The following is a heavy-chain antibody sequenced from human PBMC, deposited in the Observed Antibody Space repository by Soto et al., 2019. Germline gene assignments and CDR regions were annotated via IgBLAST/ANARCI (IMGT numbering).Heavy chain of an antibody. D-gene: IGHD3-16*01. CDR3: ARLSRASFALDV. Sequence: PGESLKISCKGSGYNFITDWISWVRQMPGKGREWMGRIDPTDSYTKYSPSFEGHVTISADKSISTAYLQWSSLKASDSAVYYCARLSRASFALDVWGQGTTVTVSS. J-gene: IGHJ6*02. CDR2: IDPTDSYT. CDR1: GYNFITDW. V-gene: IGHV5-10-1*01.